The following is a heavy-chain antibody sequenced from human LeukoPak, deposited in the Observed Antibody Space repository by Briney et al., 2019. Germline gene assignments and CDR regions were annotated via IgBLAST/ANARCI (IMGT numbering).Heavy chain of an antibody. V-gene: IGHV4-34*01. CDR2: INHSGST. J-gene: IGHJ4*02. CDR1: GGSFSGYY. CDR3: AGSSLAARPRRHFDY. D-gene: IGHD6-6*01. Sequence: SETLSLTCAVYGGSFSGYYWSWIRQPPGKGLEWIGEINHSGSTNYNPSLKSRVTISVDTSKNQFSLKLSSVTAADTAVYYCAGSSLAARPRRHFDYWGQGTLVTVSS.